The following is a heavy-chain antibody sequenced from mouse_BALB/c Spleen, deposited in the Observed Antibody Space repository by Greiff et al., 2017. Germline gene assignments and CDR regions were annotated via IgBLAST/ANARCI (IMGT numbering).Heavy chain of an antibody. CDR3: ATYTMITSLDFDY. Sequence: VKLQESGPELVKPGASVKMSCKASGYTFTSYYIHWVKQRPGQGLEWIGWIYPGDGSTKYNEKFKGKTTLTADKSSSTAYMLLSSLTSEDSAIYFCATYTMITSLDFDYWGQGTTLTVSS. V-gene: IGHV1S56*01. CDR2: IYPGDGST. J-gene: IGHJ2*01. D-gene: IGHD2-4*01. CDR1: GYTFTSYY.